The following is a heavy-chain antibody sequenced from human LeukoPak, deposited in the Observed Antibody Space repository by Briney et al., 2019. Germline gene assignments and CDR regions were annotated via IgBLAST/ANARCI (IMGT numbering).Heavy chain of an antibody. D-gene: IGHD2-2*01. CDR2: IYHSGST. V-gene: IGHV4-38-2*01. J-gene: IGHJ3*02. CDR1: GYSISSGYF. Sequence: PSETLSLTCAVSGYSISSGYFWAWIRQPPGKGLEWIGSIYHSGSTYYNPSLKSRVTISVDTSKNQFSLKPRSVTAADTAVYYCARRLVVVSPSTFGDAFDIWGQGTMVTVSS. CDR3: ARRLVVVSPSTFGDAFDI.